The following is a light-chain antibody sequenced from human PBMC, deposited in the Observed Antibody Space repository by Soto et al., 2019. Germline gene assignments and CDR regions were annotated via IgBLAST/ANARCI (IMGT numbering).Light chain of an antibody. CDR1: QGISSY. V-gene: IGKV1-9*01. CDR2: AAS. J-gene: IGKJ4*01. Sequence: DIQLTQYPSFLSASVGDRVTITYRASQGISSYLAWYQQKPGKAPKLLIYAASTLQSGVPSRFSGSGSGTEFTLTISSLQPEDFATYYCQQLNSYPLTFGGGGKVDI. CDR3: QQLNSYPLT.